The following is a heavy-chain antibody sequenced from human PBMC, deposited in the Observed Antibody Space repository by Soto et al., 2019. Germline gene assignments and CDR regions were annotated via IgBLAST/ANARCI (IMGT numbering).Heavy chain of an antibody. D-gene: IGHD3-16*01. J-gene: IGHJ3*01. CDR2: INPSSGGT. CDR3: ARDISTSSFGGSFDL. V-gene: IGHV1-2*02. Sequence: ASVKVSCKASGYTFTGQYLHWARQAPGEGLQWMGWINPSSGGTRYSQYFQGRVTMTRDTSISIAYMEMSSLTSDDTAIYYCARDISTSSFGGSFDLWGPGTIVTV. CDR1: GYTFTGQY.